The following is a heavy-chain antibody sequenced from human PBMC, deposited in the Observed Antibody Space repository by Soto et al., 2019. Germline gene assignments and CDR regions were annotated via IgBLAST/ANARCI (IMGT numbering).Heavy chain of an antibody. CDR3: AKERGYSSGCHDY. CDR1: GFTFSSYA. Sequence: EVQLLESGGGLVQPGGSLRLSCAASGFTFSSYAMSLVRQAPGQGLEWVSAISGSGGSTYYADSVKGRFTISRDNSKNTLYLQMNSLRAEDTAVYYCAKERGYSSGCHDYWGQGTLVTVSS. V-gene: IGHV3-23*01. J-gene: IGHJ4*02. D-gene: IGHD6-19*01. CDR2: ISGSGGST.